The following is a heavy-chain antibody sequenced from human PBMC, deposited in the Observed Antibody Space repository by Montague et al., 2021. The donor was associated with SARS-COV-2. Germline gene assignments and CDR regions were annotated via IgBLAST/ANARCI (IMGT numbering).Heavy chain of an antibody. V-gene: IGHV3-48*02. CDR3: ATDLCTTSGCSDDAFHI. CDR1: GFNFSSHD. Sequence: SLRLSCAASGFNFSSHDMNWVRQAPGKGLEWVSYITSRTTTIYYADSVKGRFTISRDNAKNSLYLQMNGQRDEDTAVYYCATDLCTTSGCSDDAFHIWGQGTMVTVSS. CDR2: ITSRTTTI. D-gene: IGHD2/OR15-2a*01. J-gene: IGHJ3*02.